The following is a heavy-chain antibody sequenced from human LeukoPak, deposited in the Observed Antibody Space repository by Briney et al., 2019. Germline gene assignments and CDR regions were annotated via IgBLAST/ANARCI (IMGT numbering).Heavy chain of an antibody. J-gene: IGHJ4*02. CDR3: AREGSHYYDSSGYLINPFDY. D-gene: IGHD3-22*01. CDR1: GFTFSNYV. Sequence: GGSLRLSCAASGFTFSNYVMHWVRQAPGKGLEWVAFIRYDGSNQYYADSVKGRFTISRDNSKNTLYLQMNSLRAEDTAVYYCAREGSHYYDSSGYLINPFDYWGQGTLVTVSS. CDR2: IRYDGSNQ. V-gene: IGHV3-30*02.